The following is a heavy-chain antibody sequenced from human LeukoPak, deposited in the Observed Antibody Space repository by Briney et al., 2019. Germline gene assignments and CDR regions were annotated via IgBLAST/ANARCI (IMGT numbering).Heavy chain of an antibody. CDR3: ARHALYETIGGYYYYNMDI. CDR2: IYPGDSDT. V-gene: IGHV5-51*01. CDR1: GYSFTSYW. J-gene: IGHJ6*02. D-gene: IGHD2-8*01. Sequence: GESLKISCKGSGYSFTSYWIGWVRQMPGKGLEWMGIIYPGDSDTRYSPSFQGQVTISADKSISTAYLQWSSLKASDTAMYYCARHALYETIGGYYYYNMDIWGQGTTVTVSS.